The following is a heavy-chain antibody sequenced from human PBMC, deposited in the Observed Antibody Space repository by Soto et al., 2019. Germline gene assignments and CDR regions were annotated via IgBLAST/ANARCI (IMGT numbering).Heavy chain of an antibody. D-gene: IGHD3-22*01. V-gene: IGHV3-23*01. CDR3: AKDYYFDSSGPDY. J-gene: IGHJ4*02. CDR1: GFTFSSYG. CDR2: ISGSGDST. Sequence: LRLSCAASGFTFSSYGMSWVRQAPGKGLEWVSAISGSGDSTYYAESVKGRFTISRDNSKNTLYLQMNSLRAEDTAIYYCAKDYYFDSSGPDYWGQGTLVTVSS.